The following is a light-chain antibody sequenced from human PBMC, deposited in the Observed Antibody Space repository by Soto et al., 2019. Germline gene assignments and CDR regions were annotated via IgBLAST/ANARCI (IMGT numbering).Light chain of an antibody. CDR1: SNDIGGFAF. J-gene: IGLJ1*01. V-gene: IGLV2-14*01. Sequence: QSALTQPASVSGSPGQSITISCTGTSNDIGGFAFVSWYQQRPDKAPQLLIYEVSNRPSGVSNRFSGSKSGNTASLTISGLQAEDEADYYCSSYTSSSTPYVFGTGTKVTVL. CDR3: SSYTSSSTPYV. CDR2: EVS.